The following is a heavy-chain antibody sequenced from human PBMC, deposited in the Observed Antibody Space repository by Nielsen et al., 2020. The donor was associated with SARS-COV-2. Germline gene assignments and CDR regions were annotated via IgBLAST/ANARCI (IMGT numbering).Heavy chain of an antibody. CDR2: IRRDGGAR. CDR3: VRDTGEWDFDY. V-gene: IGHV3-7*01. D-gene: IGHD3-10*01. J-gene: IGHJ4*02. Sequence: GESLKISCAASGFTLSNYWMSWVRQAPGKGLEWVANIRRDGGARFYVDSVKGRFTISRDNAKNSLYLQMYSLRAEDTAVYYCVRDTGEWDFDYWGQGTLKTVSS. CDR1: GFTLSNYW.